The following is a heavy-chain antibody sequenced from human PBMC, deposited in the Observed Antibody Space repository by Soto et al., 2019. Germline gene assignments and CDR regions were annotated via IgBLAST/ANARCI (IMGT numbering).Heavy chain of an antibody. Sequence: SETLSLTCTVSGGSVSSGSHFYNWIRQPPGRGLEWIGYIYYSGSTNYDPSLKSRVTISIDTSKNQFSLRLTSVTAADTAVYYCARDGDKSPFDYWGQGTLVTVSS. CDR1: GGSVSSGSHF. D-gene: IGHD2-21*01. J-gene: IGHJ4*02. V-gene: IGHV4-61*01. CDR3: ARDGDKSPFDY. CDR2: IYYSGST.